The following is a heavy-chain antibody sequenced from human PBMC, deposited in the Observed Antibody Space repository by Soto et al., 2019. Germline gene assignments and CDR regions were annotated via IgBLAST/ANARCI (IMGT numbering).Heavy chain of an antibody. CDR1: GGTFSSYT. Sequence: QVQLVQSGAEVKKPGSSVKVSCKASGGTFSSYTISWVRQAPGQGLEWMGRIIPILGIANYAQKFQGRVTXXADKSTSTAYMELSSLRSEDTAVDYCARGRNYFDYWGQGTLVTVSS. V-gene: IGHV1-69*02. CDR3: ARGRNYFDY. CDR2: IIPILGIA. J-gene: IGHJ4*02.